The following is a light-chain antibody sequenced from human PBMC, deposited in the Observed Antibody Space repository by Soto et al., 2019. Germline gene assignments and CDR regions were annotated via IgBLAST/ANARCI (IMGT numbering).Light chain of an antibody. J-gene: IGKJ1*01. V-gene: IGKV3-20*01. CDR1: QSVSSNY. CDR2: GAS. Sequence: DIVLTQSPGTLSLSPGERVTVSCRASQSVSSNYLAWYQLKPGQAPRLLIYGASSGVTGIPDRFSGSGSGTDFTLTISRLEPEDFAVYYCQQYVTSPWTFGQGTKVEIK. CDR3: QQYVTSPWT.